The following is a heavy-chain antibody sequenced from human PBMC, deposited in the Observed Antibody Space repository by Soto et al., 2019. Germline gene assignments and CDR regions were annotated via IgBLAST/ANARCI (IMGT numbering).Heavy chain of an antibody. Sequence: EVQLVESGGGLVQPGGSLRLSCAASGFTFRSYWMHWVRQAPGKGLVWVSRINGGGSSTSYADSVKGRFTISRDNAKNKLYLQMNSLRAEDTAVYYCARGLVVPAGDAFDIWGQGTMVTVSS. J-gene: IGHJ3*02. D-gene: IGHD2-2*01. CDR3: ARGLVVPAGDAFDI. V-gene: IGHV3-74*01. CDR2: INGGGSST. CDR1: GFTFRSYW.